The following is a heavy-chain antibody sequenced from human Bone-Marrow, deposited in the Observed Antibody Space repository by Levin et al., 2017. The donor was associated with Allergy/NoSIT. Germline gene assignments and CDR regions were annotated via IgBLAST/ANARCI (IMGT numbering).Heavy chain of an antibody. J-gene: IGHJ4*02. CDR2: ISYDGSNK. Sequence: GGSLRLSCAASGFTFSSYGIHWVRQAPGKGLEWVAVISYDGSNKYYADSVKGRFTVSRDNSKNTVYLQMNSLRAEDTAVYYCAKDFEATVTTLFDYWGEGTLVTVSS. CDR1: GFTFSSYG. V-gene: IGHV3-30*18. CDR3: AKDFEATVTTLFDY. D-gene: IGHD4-17*01.